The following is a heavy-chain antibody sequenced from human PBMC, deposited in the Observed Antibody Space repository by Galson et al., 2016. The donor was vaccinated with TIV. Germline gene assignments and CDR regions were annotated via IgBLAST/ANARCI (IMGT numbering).Heavy chain of an antibody. J-gene: IGHJ4*02. CDR1: GYTFISDY. CDR3: AVWSNIYYFAL. CDR2: IDPSGGGT. D-gene: IGHD2-21*01. V-gene: IGHV1-46*01. Sequence: SVKVSCKASGYTFISDYMHWVRQAPGQGLEWVGVIDPSGGGTTYAQKFQGRVTMTRDTSTSTVYMELSSLRSDDTAVFYCAVWSNIYYFALWGQGTLITVSS.